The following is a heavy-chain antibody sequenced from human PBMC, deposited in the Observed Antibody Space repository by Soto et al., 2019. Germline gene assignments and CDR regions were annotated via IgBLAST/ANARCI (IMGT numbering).Heavy chain of an antibody. CDR1: GYTFTNYV. V-gene: IGHV1-18*01. Sequence: ASVKVSCKASGYTFTNYVISWVRQAPGQGLEWMGWISAYNGNTKYAQKLQGRVTMTTDTSTSTAYMELRSLRSEDTAVYYCARERSHSSSWSDAFDIWGHGTMVTVSS. CDR3: ARERSHSSSWSDAFDI. J-gene: IGHJ3*02. CDR2: ISAYNGNT. D-gene: IGHD6-13*01.